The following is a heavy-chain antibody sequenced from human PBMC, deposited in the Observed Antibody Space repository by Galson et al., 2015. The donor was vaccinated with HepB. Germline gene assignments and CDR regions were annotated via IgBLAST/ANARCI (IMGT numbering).Heavy chain of an antibody. CDR2: ISSSGNIP. V-gene: IGHV3-11*01. Sequence: SLRLACAASGFTFSVYYMTWLRQAPGKGLEWVSYISSSGNIPYYADSVKGRFTISRDNAKNSLYLQMNSLRAEDTAVYYCAREHSYYFDSWGQGPLVTVYS. D-gene: IGHD1-26*01. CDR1: GFTFSVYY. CDR3: AREHSYYFDS. J-gene: IGHJ4*02.